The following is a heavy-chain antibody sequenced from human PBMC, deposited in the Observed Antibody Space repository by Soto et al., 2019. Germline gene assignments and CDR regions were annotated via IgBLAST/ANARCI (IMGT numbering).Heavy chain of an antibody. D-gene: IGHD3-10*01. CDR3: ARDLVLGSGSCDS. CDR2: IKTDGRET. V-gene: IGHV3-74*01. J-gene: IGHJ4*02. CDR1: GFTFDDYG. Sequence: PGGSLRLSCAASGFTFDDYGMSWVRQAPGKGLEWVSRIKTDGRETNYADSVKGRFTVSRDDAQNMLYLQMTSLRAEDTAVYYCARDLVLGSGSCDSWGQGTLVTVSS.